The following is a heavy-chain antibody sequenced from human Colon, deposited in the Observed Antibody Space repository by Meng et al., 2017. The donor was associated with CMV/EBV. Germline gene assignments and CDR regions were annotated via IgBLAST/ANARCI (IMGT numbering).Heavy chain of an antibody. CDR2: ISTTNSYI. Sequence: GESLKISCAASGFTFSGDSMNWVRQAPGKGLEWVSSISTTNSYISYADSVKGRFTISRDNAKNSLYLQMNSLRDEDTAVYYCARDNLGPVEYCSSTRCYYFDYWGQGTLVTVSS. CDR1: GFTFSGDS. CDR3: ARDNLGPVEYCSSTRCYYFDY. V-gene: IGHV3-21*01. J-gene: IGHJ4*02. D-gene: IGHD2-2*01.